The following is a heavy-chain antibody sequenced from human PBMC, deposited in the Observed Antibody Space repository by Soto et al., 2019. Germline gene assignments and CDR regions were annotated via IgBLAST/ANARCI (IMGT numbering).Heavy chain of an antibody. CDR1: GGIISTQY. D-gene: IGHD3-22*01. Sequence: SDILSQTCTGSGGIISTQYWMWMRQPPGMRVKYISDIHNSANTNYNPSLKSRFSVSVDTSKNQFSLRLSSVTAADTAVYYCANRYYDGSGYLHDYWGQG. CDR2: IHNSANT. CDR3: ANRYYDGSGYLHDY. J-gene: IGHJ4*02. V-gene: IGHV4-59*11.